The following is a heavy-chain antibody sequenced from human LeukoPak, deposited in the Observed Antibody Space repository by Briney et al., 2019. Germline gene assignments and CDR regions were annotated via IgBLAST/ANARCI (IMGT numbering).Heavy chain of an antibody. Sequence: RASVKVSCKASGYTFTGYYVHWVRQAPGQGLEWMGWINSNSGDTNYAQKFQGRVTMTRDTSISTAYIELSRLTSDDTAVYYCVRQISSYWGQGTLVTVSS. CDR1: GYTFTGYY. V-gene: IGHV1-2*02. D-gene: IGHD2/OR15-2a*01. J-gene: IGHJ1*01. CDR3: VRQISSY. CDR2: INSNSGDT.